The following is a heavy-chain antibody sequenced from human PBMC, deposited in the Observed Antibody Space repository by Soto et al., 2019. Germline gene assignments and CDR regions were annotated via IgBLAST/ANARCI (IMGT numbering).Heavy chain of an antibody. D-gene: IGHD3-22*01. J-gene: IGHJ3*02. CDR1: GFTFSSYE. CDR3: ARDHGQYYYDSSGYYLGDAFDI. Sequence: PGGSLRLSCAASGFTFSSYEMNWVRQAPGKGLEWVSYISSSGSTIYYADSVKGRFTISRDNAKNSLYLQMNSLRAEDTAVYYCARDHGQYYYDSSGYYLGDAFDIWGQGTMVTVSS. CDR2: ISSSGSTI. V-gene: IGHV3-48*03.